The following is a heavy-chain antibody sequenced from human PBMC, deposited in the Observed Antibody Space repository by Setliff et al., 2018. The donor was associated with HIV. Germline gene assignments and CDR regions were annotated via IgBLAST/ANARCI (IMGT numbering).Heavy chain of an antibody. Sequence: SETLSLTCTVSGGSISTRTYYWGWVRQPPGKGLEWIGSTYYSGSIYYNPSLKSRVTISVATSENQISLNLNSATAADTAVYYCARKQWLGAAFDYWGQGTPVTVSS. CDR3: ARKQWLGAAFDY. CDR1: GGSISTRTYY. J-gene: IGHJ4*02. D-gene: IGHD6-19*01. V-gene: IGHV4-39*01. CDR2: TYYSGSI.